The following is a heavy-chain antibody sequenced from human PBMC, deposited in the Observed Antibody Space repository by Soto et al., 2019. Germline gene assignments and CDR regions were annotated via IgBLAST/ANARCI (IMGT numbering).Heavy chain of an antibody. V-gene: IGHV1-2*02. CDR3: ARGPNLAVASIDI. J-gene: IGHJ3*02. Sequence: ASVKVSCKASGYTFTSYYMHWVRQAPGQGLEWMGMINRNDGSTSYAQKFRGRVTMTRDTSMSTAYVELSRLKSDDTALYYCARGPNLAVASIDIPGQATMVSVSS. CDR1: GYTFTSYY. CDR2: INRNDGST. D-gene: IGHD6-19*01.